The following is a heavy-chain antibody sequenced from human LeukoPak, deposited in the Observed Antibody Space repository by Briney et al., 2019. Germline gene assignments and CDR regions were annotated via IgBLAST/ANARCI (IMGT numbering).Heavy chain of an antibody. CDR3: AAVGAQPGANY. CDR2: IYYSGST. Sequence: SETLSLTCTVSGGSISSYYWSWIRQPPGKGLEWIWYIYYSGSTNYNPSLKSRVTISVDTSKSQFSLKMTSLTAADTAVYYCAAVGAQPGANYWGQGTLVTVSS. J-gene: IGHJ4*02. D-gene: IGHD1-26*01. CDR1: GGSISSYY. V-gene: IGHV4-59*08.